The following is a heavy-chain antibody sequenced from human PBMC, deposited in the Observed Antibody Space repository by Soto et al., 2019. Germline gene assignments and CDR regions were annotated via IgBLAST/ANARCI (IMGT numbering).Heavy chain of an antibody. V-gene: IGHV1-69*01. D-gene: IGHD2-15*01. Sequence: QVQLVQSGAEVKKPGSSVKVSCKASGGTFSSYAISWVLQAPGQGLEWMGGIIPIFGTANSAQKFQGRVTITADESTSTAYMELSSLRSEDTAVYYCARDLVVVAANPGGYYYGMEVWGQGTTVTVSS. CDR3: ARDLVVVAANPGGYYYGMEV. J-gene: IGHJ6*02. CDR2: IIPIFGTA. CDR1: GGTFSSYA.